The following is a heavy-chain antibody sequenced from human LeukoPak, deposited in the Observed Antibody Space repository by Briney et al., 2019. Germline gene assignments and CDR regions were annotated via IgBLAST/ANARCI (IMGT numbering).Heavy chain of an antibody. V-gene: IGHV3-7*01. CDR2: IKGDGSEK. J-gene: IGHJ4*02. CDR3: AREFAGSASGAGY. D-gene: IGHD1-26*01. CDR1: GLTFSTFW. Sequence: PGGSLRLSCAASGLTFSTFWMSWVRQAPGKGREWVANIKGDGSEKNYLDSVRGRFTISRDNAKRSLYLQMNRLRVEDTAVYYCAREFAGSASGAGYWGQGTLVTVSS.